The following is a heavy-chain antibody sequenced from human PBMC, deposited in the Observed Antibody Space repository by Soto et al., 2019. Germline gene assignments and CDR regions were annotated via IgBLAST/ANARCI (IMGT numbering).Heavy chain of an antibody. CDR3: ARSYSSSWSVWPDAFDI. V-gene: IGHV4-39*01. CDR1: GGSISSSSYY. D-gene: IGHD6-13*01. J-gene: IGHJ3*02. Sequence: QLQLQESGPGLVKPSETLSLTCTVSGGSISSSSYYWGWIRQPPGKGLEWIGSIYYSGSTYYNPSLKSRVTISVDTSKNQFSLKLSSVTAADTAVYYCARSYSSSWSVWPDAFDIWGQGTMVTVSS. CDR2: IYYSGST.